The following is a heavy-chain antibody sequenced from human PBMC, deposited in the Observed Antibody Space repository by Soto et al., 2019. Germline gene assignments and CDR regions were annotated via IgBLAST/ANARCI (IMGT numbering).Heavy chain of an antibody. D-gene: IGHD3-22*01. CDR3: ARDTYDSSGYYCPFDY. V-gene: IGHV3-21*01. CDR1: GFTFSSYS. CDR2: ISSSSSYI. J-gene: IGHJ4*02. Sequence: GGSLRLSCAASGFTFSSYSMNWVRQAPGKGLEWVSSISSSSSYIYYADSVKGRFTISRDNAKNSLYLQMNSLRAEDTAAYYCARDTYDSSGYYCPFDYWGQGTLVTVSS.